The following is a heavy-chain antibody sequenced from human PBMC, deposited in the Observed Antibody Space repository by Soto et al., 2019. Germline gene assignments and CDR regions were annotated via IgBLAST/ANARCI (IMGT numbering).Heavy chain of an antibody. J-gene: IGHJ4*02. V-gene: IGHV1-18*01. CDR3: ARARPYSSVRCSGAY. D-gene: IGHD3-22*01. Sequence: ASVKVSCKASGYTFTDYGISWVRQAPGQGLEWMGWISAYNGNTKYSPKLQDRVTMSTDTSTSTAYMEMRSLRSDDTAVYYCARARPYSSVRCSGAYWGLGSMVTVSS. CDR1: GYTFTDYG. CDR2: ISAYNGNT.